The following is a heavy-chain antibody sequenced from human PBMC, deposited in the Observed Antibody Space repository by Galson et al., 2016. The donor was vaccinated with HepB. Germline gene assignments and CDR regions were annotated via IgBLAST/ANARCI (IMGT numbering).Heavy chain of an antibody. CDR3: AHTALQSRGTSRGGFDS. D-gene: IGHD4-23*01. CDR1: GFSLSRSGVG. Sequence: PALVKPTQTLTLTCTFSGFSLSRSGVGVAWIRQPPGKALEWLALIYWDGDKRYSPSLKSRLTITKDTSKNHVVLTMTKMDPVDTATYYCAHTALQSRGTSRGGFDSWGQGTLVTVSS. CDR2: IYWDGDK. V-gene: IGHV2-5*02. J-gene: IGHJ4*02.